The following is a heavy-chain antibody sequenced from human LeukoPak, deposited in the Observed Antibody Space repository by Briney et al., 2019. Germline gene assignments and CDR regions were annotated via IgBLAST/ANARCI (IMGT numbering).Heavy chain of an antibody. J-gene: IGHJ3*02. CDR1: GFTFSSYW. V-gene: IGHV3-74*01. Sequence: GGSLRLSCAASGFTFSSYWMHWVRQAPGKGLVWVSRINSDGSSTSYADSVKGRFTISRDNAKNTLYLQMNSLRAEDTAVYYCARAPHAYYYDSSGYCPPWGHDAFDIWGQGTMVTVSS. CDR3: ARAPHAYYYDSSGYCPPWGHDAFDI. D-gene: IGHD3-22*01. CDR2: INSDGSST.